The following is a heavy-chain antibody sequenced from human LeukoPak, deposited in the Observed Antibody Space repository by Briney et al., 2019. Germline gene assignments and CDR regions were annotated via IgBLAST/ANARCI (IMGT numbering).Heavy chain of an antibody. CDR1: GFTFSSYE. J-gene: IGHJ5*02. V-gene: IGHV3-48*03. CDR2: ISSSGSTI. Sequence: GGSLRLSCAASGFTFSSYEMNWVRQAPGKGLEWVSYISSSGSTIYYADSVKGRFTISRDNAKNSVYLQMKSLRGEDTAVYYCARDASRTGTTWGQGTLVTVSS. CDR3: ARDASRTGTT. D-gene: IGHD1-1*01.